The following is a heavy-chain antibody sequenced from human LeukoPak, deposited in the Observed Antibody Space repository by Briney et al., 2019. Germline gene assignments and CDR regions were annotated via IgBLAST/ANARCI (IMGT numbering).Heavy chain of an antibody. CDR1: GYTFTSYD. D-gene: IGHD3-22*01. J-gene: IGHJ6*02. V-gene: IGHV1-8*01. CDR2: MNPNSGNT. CDR3: ARVVYYYDSSGYYQPRYNYYYYYGMDV. Sequence: ASEKVSCKASGYTFTSYDINWVRQATGQGLEWMGWMNPNSGNTGYAQKFQGRVTMTRNTSISTAYMELSSLRSEDTAVYYCARVVYYYDSSGYYQPRYNYYYYYGMDVWGQGTTVTVSS.